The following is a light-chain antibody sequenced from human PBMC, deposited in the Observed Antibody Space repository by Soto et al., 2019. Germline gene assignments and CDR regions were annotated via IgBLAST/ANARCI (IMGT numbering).Light chain of an antibody. V-gene: IGLV2-14*01. J-gene: IGLJ2*01. Sequence: SVLTQPASVSGSPGQSITISCTGTSNDVGGYNYVSWYQQHPGKAPKHIIYEVSNRPSGVSNRFSGSKSGNTASLTISGLRAEDEADYYCSSYAISSSLIIFGGGTKLTVL. CDR2: EVS. CDR3: SSYAISSSLII. CDR1: SNDVGGYNY.